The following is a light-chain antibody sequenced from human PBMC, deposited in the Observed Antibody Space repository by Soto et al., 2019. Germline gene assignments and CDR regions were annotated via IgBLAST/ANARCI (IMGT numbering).Light chain of an antibody. CDR2: DAS. Sequence: AIQLTQSPSSLSASVGDRVTITCRASQGISSALAWYQQKPGKAPKLLIYDASSLESGVPSRFSGSGSGTDFPHTISSLQPEDFSTYYCQQFNSYPLTFGQGTRLEIK. J-gene: IGKJ5*01. CDR1: QGISSA. CDR3: QQFNSYPLT. V-gene: IGKV1-13*02.